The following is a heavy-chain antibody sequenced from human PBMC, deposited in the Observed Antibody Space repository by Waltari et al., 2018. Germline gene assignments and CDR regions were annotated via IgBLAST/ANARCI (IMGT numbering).Heavy chain of an antibody. J-gene: IGHJ4*02. CDR1: GGSFSGNY. CDR3: GRGMWNGSYYLFDY. D-gene: IGHD1-26*01. Sequence: QVQLQQLGAGLLKPSETLSLTCAFYGGSFSGNYWSGIRQPPGKGLEWIGEINHSGSTNYDPSLKSRVIISVETYKNQLGIKLSSVPAADTAVYYCGRGMWNGSYYLFDYWGQGMLGTVSS. V-gene: IGHV4-34*01. CDR2: INHSGST.